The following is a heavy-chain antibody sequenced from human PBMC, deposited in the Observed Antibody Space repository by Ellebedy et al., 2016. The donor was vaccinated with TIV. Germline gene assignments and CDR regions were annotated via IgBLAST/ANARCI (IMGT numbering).Heavy chain of an antibody. CDR1: GASVSSGSYY. D-gene: IGHD6-6*01. CDR3: ARASVAARRFGY. V-gene: IGHV4-61*01. J-gene: IGHJ4*02. Sequence: SETLSLTXTVSGASVSSGSYYWSWVRQPPGKGLEWIGNIYYSGSTNYNPSLKSRVTISLDTSKNQFSLKLSSVTAADTAVYYCARASVAARRFGYWGQGTLVTVSS. CDR2: IYYSGST.